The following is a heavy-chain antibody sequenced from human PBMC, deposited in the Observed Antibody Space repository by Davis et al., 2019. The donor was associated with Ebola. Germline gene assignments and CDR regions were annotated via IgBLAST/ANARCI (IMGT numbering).Heavy chain of an antibody. CDR2: ISSSGSTI. V-gene: IGHV3-48*03. CDR1: GFTFSSYE. Sequence: PGGSLRLSCAASGFTFSSYEMNWVRQAPGKGLEWVSYISSSGSTIYYADSVKGRFTISRDNAKNSLYLQMNSLRAEDTAVYYCARDGPGTKAYYYYYGMDVWGQGTTVTVSS. J-gene: IGHJ6*02. CDR3: ARDGPGTKAYYYYYGMDV. D-gene: IGHD1-1*01.